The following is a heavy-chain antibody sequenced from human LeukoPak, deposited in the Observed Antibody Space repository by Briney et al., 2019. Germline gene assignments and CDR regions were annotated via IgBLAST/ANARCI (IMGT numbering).Heavy chain of an antibody. J-gene: IGHJ4*02. CDR3: ARGRITMARGAKWDY. Sequence: GASVKVSCTASGYTFTGYYMHWVRQAPGQGLEWMGWINPNSGGTNYAQKFQGRVTMTRDTSISTAYMELSRLRSDDTAVYYCARGRITMARGAKWDYWGQGTLVTVSS. CDR2: INPNSGGT. V-gene: IGHV1-2*02. D-gene: IGHD3-10*01. CDR1: GYTFTGYY.